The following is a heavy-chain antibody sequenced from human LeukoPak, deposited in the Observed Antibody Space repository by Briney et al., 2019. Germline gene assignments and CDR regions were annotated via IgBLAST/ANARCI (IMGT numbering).Heavy chain of an antibody. CDR1: GFTFSSYA. V-gene: IGHV3-23*01. D-gene: IGHD2-15*01. CDR2: ISSSGGST. CDR3: ATNIVVVVAATRKDY. J-gene: IGHJ4*02. Sequence: GGSLRLSWAASGFTFSSYAMSWVRQAPGKGLEWVSSISSSGGSTYYADSVKGRFTISRDNSKNTLYLQMNSLRGEDTAVYYCATNIVVVVAATRKDYWGQGTLVTVSS.